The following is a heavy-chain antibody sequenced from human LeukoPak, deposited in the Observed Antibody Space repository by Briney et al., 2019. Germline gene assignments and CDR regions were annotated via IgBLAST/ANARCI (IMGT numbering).Heavy chain of an antibody. V-gene: IGHV3-30*18. CDR2: ISYDGSKK. CDR3: AKDFGYDSGTYLEQ. CDR1: GFIFSSYS. J-gene: IGHJ4*02. Sequence: PGGSLRLSCAAAGFIFSSYSMHWVRQAPGKGLEWVAVISYDGSKKYYPESVRGRFTISRDNSKNTLFLQMNSLRAEDTAVYYCAKDFGYDSGTYLEQWGQGTLVIVSS. D-gene: IGHD3-10*01.